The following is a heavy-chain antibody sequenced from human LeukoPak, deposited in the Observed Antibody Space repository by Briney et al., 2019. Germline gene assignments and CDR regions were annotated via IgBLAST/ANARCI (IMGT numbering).Heavy chain of an antibody. Sequence: GGSLRLSCAASGFTFSSYSMNWVRQAPGKGLEWVSSISSSSSYIYYADSVKGRFTISRDNAKNSLYLQMNRLRAEDTAVYYCAKDEEGSGRWIPTYYFDYWGQGTLVTVSS. J-gene: IGHJ4*02. D-gene: IGHD5-18*01. CDR2: ISSSSSYI. CDR1: GFTFSSYS. CDR3: AKDEEGSGRWIPTYYFDY. V-gene: IGHV3-21*01.